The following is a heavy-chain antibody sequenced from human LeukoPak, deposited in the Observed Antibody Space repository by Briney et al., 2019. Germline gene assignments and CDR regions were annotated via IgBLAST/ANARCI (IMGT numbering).Heavy chain of an antibody. Sequence: AGGSLRLSCAASRFTFSHYWMHWVRQAPGKGLVWVSRINSDESSTTYADSVKGRFTISRDNAKNSLYLQMNSLRAEDTAVYYCARDDPYYYDSSGYYRCGLDYWGQGTLVTVSS. CDR1: RFTFSHYW. J-gene: IGHJ4*02. D-gene: IGHD3-22*01. V-gene: IGHV3-74*01. CDR2: INSDESST. CDR3: ARDDPYYYDSSGYYRCGLDY.